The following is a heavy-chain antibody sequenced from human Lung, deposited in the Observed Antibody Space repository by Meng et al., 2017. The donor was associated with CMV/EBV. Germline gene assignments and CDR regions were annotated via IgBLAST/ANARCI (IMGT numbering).Heavy chain of an antibody. J-gene: IGHJ5*02. CDR3: AKAYCGNDCYYLGP. V-gene: IGHV1-46*01. Sequence: SVXVSXXASGYSFITDSMHWVRQAPGQRLEWMGIINPGRGTTTYAQHFQGRVTMTRDTSTSTVYMELSSLRSEDTAIYYCAKAYCGNDCYYLGPWGQGNXVNGYS. CDR2: INPGRGTT. CDR1: GYSFITDS. D-gene: IGHD2-21*01.